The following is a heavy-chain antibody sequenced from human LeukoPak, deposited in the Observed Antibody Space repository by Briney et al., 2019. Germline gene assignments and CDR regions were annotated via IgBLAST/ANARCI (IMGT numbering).Heavy chain of an antibody. Sequence: GGSLRLSFAASGFTFSTYTMSWVRQAPGKGRGWVSAMSGSEDYIYYADSVKGRFTISRDNSKNTLYLQMNSLRAEDTAVYHCAKEVLNYEIPYWYFDLWGRGTLVTVSS. CDR3: AKEVLNYEIPYWYFDL. CDR2: MSGSEDYI. J-gene: IGHJ2*01. CDR1: GFTFSTYT. D-gene: IGHD3-9*01. V-gene: IGHV3-23*01.